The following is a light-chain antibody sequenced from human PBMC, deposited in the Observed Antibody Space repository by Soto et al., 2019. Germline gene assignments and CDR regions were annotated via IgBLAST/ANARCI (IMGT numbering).Light chain of an antibody. CDR3: QQYHKSPLT. CDR2: SAS. CDR1: QSVSRN. Sequence: ETAMTQSPAALSVSPGEKITLSCRASQSVSRNLAWYQQRPGQTPRLVIYSASTRATGIPVRFSGSGSGTESTLTISSLQDEDFAVYYCQQYHKSPLTFGRGTKVEIK. J-gene: IGKJ4*01. V-gene: IGKV3-15*01.